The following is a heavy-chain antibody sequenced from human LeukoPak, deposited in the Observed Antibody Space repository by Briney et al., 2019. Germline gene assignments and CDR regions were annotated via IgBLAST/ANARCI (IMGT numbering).Heavy chain of an antibody. V-gene: IGHV4-59*01. CDR3: ARHSSGYYDAFDI. CDR2: IYYSGST. J-gene: IGHJ3*02. Sequence: SETLSLTCTVSGGSISRYYWSWIRQPPGKGLEWIGYIYYSGSTNYNPSLKSRVTISVDTSKNQFSLKLSSVTAADTAVYYCARHSSGYYDAFDIWGQGTMVTVSS. CDR1: GGSISRYY. D-gene: IGHD3-22*01.